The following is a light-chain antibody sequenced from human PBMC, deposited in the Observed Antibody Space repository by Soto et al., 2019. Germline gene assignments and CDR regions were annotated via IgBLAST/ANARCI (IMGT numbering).Light chain of an antibody. CDR2: EVT. CDR3: TSYVGNDIWV. Sequence: QSALTQPPSASGSPGQSVTISCTRTSSDVGAYKYVSWYQQYPGKAPKLMIYEVTKRPSGVPDRFSGSKSGNTASLTVSGLQAEDEADYYCTSYVGNDIWVFGGGTHLTVL. J-gene: IGLJ3*02. CDR1: SSDVGAYKY. V-gene: IGLV2-8*01.